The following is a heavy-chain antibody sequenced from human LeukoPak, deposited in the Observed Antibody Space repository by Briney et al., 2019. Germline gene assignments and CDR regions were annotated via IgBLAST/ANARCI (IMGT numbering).Heavy chain of an antibody. Sequence: ASVKVSCKASGYTFTSYGISWVRQAPGQGLEWMGWISAYNGNTNYAQKLQGRVTMTTDTSTSTAYMELRSLRSEDTAVYYCARDQVVVVPAAISPEYYYYMDVWGKGTTVTVSS. D-gene: IGHD2-2*02. CDR3: ARDQVVVVPAAISPEYYYYMDV. J-gene: IGHJ6*03. V-gene: IGHV1-18*01. CDR1: GYTFTSYG. CDR2: ISAYNGNT.